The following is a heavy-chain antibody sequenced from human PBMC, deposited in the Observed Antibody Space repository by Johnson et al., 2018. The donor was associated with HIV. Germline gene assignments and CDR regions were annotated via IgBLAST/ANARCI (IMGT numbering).Heavy chain of an antibody. Sequence: QVQLVESGGGLVQPGGSLRLSCVASGFTFSSYGMHWVRQAPGKGLEWVAFIRYDGSNKYYADSLKGRFTISRDNSKNTLYLQMNSLRAEDTAVFYCAKVGIEGPTSLLRAFEMWGQGTMVTVSS. CDR2: IRYDGSNK. V-gene: IGHV3-30*02. J-gene: IGHJ3*02. CDR3: AKVGIEGPTSLLRAFEM. CDR1: GFTFSSYG. D-gene: IGHD1-26*01.